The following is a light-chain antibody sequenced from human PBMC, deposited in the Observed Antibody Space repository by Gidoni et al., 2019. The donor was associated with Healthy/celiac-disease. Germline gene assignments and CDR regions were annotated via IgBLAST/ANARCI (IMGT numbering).Light chain of an antibody. CDR1: QSVLYSSNNKNY. CDR3: QQYYSTPRT. J-gene: IGKJ1*01. Sequence: VSLGERATINCKSSQSVLYSSNNKNYLAWYQQKPGQPPKLLIYWASTRESGVPDRFSGSGSGTDFTLTISSLQAEDVAVYYCQQYYSTPRTFGQGTKVEIK. CDR2: WAS. V-gene: IGKV4-1*01.